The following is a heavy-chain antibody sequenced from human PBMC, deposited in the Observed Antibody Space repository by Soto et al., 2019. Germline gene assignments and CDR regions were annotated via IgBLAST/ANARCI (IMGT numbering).Heavy chain of an antibody. V-gene: IGHV4-61*01. D-gene: IGHD2-21*01. Sequence: QVQLQESGPGLVKPSETLSLTCTVPGGSVNIGTYYWSWMRQPPGKGLERIGFIHYSGSTNYNPSLTSRVTMSVDTSKNQFSLKLTSVNAADTAVYYCTRGGDAYQTGHWGQGTLVTVSS. J-gene: IGHJ4*02. CDR1: GGSVNIGTYY. CDR3: TRGGDAYQTGH. CDR2: IHYSGST.